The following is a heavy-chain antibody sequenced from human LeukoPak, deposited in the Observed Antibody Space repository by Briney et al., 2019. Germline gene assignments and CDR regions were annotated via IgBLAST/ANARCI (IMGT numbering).Heavy chain of an antibody. V-gene: IGHV3-66*01. CDR1: GFTVSSNY. D-gene: IGHD4-17*01. J-gene: IGHJ6*02. CDR2: IYSGGST. CDR3: ARDSGSIGYGDPYGMDV. Sequence: PGGSLRLSCAASGFTVSSNYMSWVRQAPGKGLEWVSVIYSGGSTYYADSVKGRFTISRDNSKNTLYLQMNSLRAEDTAVYYCARDSGSIGYGDPYGMDVWGQGTTVTVSS.